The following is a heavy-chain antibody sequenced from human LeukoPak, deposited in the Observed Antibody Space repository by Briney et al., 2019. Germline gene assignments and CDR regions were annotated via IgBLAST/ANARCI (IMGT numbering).Heavy chain of an antibody. CDR2: IFYSGST. D-gene: IGHD1-20*01. J-gene: IGHJ4*02. Sequence: AETLSLTCSVSGGSISSRNYFWGWIRQPPGQGLEWIGSIFYSGSTYYNPSLKGRVTISADTSKNQLSLKLSSVTATDTAVYYCASVDYNWNYFHFWGQGTPVTVSS. V-gene: IGHV4-39*01. CDR3: ASVDYNWNYFHF. CDR1: GGSISSRNYF.